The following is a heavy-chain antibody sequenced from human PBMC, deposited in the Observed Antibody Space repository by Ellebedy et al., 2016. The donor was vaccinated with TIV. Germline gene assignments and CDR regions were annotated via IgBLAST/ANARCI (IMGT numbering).Heavy chain of an antibody. Sequence: PGGSLRLSCAASGFTVSSDYLSWVRSAPGQGVEWVAVIWYDGSNKYYADSVKGRFTISRDNSKNKMYLQMNRLRPEDTSVYYCARGGVVYSYAAADYWGQGTLVTVSS. CDR1: GFTVSSDY. D-gene: IGHD5-18*01. CDR3: ARGGVVYSYAAADY. V-gene: IGHV3-33*08. J-gene: IGHJ4*02. CDR2: IWYDGSNK.